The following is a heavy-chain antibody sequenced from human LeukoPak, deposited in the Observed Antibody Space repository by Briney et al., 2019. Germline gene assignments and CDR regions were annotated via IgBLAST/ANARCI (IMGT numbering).Heavy chain of an antibody. CDR2: IYYSGST. J-gene: IGHJ4*02. CDR1: GGSISSGGYS. V-gene: IGHV4-30-4*07. CDR3: ARSHGGNLPLDY. Sequence: SETLSLTCAVSGGSISSGGYSWSWIRQPPGKGLEWIGYIYYSGSTYYNPSLKSRVTISVDTSKNQFSLKLSSVTAADTAVYYCARSHGGNLPLDYWGQGTLVTVSS. D-gene: IGHD4-23*01.